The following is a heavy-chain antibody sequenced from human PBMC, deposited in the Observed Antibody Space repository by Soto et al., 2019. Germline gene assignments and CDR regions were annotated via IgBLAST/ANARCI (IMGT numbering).Heavy chain of an antibody. CDR3: ARDPTRYCSSTICYRSSNWFDP. J-gene: IGHJ5*02. CDR1: GYTFTSYA. Sequence: ASVKVSCKASGYTFTSYAMHWVRQAPGQRLEWMGWINAGNGNTKYSQKFQGRVTITRDTSASTAYMELSSLRSEDTAAYYCARDPTRYCSSTICYRSSNWFDPWGQGTLVTVSS. CDR2: INAGNGNT. V-gene: IGHV1-3*01. D-gene: IGHD2-2*01.